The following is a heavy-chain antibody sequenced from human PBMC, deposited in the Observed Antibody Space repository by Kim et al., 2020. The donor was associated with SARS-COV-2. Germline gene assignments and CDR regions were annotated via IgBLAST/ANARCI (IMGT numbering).Heavy chain of an antibody. CDR2: IIPIFGTP. V-gene: IGHV1-69*13. CDR1: GGTFSSSA. D-gene: IGHD6-19*01. Sequence: SVKVSCKASGGTFSSSAFSWVRQAPGHGPEWLGGIIPIFGTPNYSQRFQDRVTITADESTSTAYMELTSLRSEDTAVYYCAKTNRTGWTIYYYYGLDVGGQGTTVTVSS. J-gene: IGHJ6*02. CDR3: AKTNRTGWTIYYYYGLDV.